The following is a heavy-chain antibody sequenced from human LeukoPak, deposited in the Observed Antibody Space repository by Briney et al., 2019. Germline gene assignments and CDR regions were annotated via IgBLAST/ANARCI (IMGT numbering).Heavy chain of an antibody. CDR3: ARSYYYGSGSRAFIDY. J-gene: IGHJ4*02. D-gene: IGHD3-10*01. V-gene: IGHV1-46*01. CDR1: VYTFTDYD. Sequence: ASVKVSCKASVYTFTDYDMHWVRQAPGQGLDWMGVINPSRGSTTYAQKFQGRVTMTRDTSTSTVYMELSSLRSEDTAMYYCARSYYYGSGSRAFIDYWGQGTLVTVSS. CDR2: INPSRGST.